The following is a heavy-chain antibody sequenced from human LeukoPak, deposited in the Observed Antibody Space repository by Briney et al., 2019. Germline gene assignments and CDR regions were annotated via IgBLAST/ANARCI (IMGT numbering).Heavy chain of an antibody. J-gene: IGHJ4*02. CDR2: ISSGGDTK. V-gene: IGHV3-11*01. CDR3: AREMGGGYGSGTFFDL. CDR1: EFFFSDYY. D-gene: IGHD3-10*01. Sequence: GGSLRLSCAASEFFFSDYYMSWVRQAPGKGLEWVSCISSGGDTKYYADSVKGRFTISRDNAKNSLYLQMNNLRAEDTAVYYCAREMGGGYGSGTFFDLWGQGNMVTVSS.